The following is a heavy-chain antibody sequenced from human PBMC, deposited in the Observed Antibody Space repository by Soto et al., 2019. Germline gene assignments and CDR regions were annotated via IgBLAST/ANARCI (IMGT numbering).Heavy chain of an antibody. CDR2: INPNSGGT. J-gene: IGHJ4*02. D-gene: IGHD3-22*01. CDR1: GYTFTGYY. CDR3: ARVRYYDSSGSCPLFDY. Sequence: VKVSCKASGYTFTGYYMHWVRQAPGQGLEWMGWINPNSGGTNYAQKFQGRVTMTRDTSISTAYMELSRLRPDDTAVYYCARVRYYDSSGSCPLFDYWGQGTLVTVSS. V-gene: IGHV1-2*02.